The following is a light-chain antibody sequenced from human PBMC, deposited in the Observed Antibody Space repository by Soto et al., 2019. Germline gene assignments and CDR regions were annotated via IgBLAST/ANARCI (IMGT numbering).Light chain of an antibody. CDR3: CPYAGSYTFSYV. V-gene: IGLV2-11*01. Sequence: QSVLTQPRSVSGSPGQSVTISCTGTSSDVGGYNYVSWYQQHPGKAPKLMIYDVSKRPSGVPDRFSGSKSGNTASLTISGLQAEDEADYYCCPYAGSYTFSYVFGTGTKVTVL. CDR2: DVS. CDR1: SSDVGGYNY. J-gene: IGLJ1*01.